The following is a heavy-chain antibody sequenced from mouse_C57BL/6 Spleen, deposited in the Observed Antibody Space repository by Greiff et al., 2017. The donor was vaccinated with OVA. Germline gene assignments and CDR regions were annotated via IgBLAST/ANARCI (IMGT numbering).Heavy chain of an antibody. CDR1: GYSITSGYY. Sequence: EVQLQQSGPGLVKPSQSLSLTCSVTGYSITSGYYWNWIRQFPGNKLEWMGYISYDGSNNYNPSLKNRISITRDTSKNQFFLKLNSVTTEDTATYYCAREGVTTTPYYFDYWGQGTTLTVSS. CDR3: AREGVTTTPYYFDY. J-gene: IGHJ2*01. CDR2: ISYDGSN. V-gene: IGHV3-6*01. D-gene: IGHD2-2*01.